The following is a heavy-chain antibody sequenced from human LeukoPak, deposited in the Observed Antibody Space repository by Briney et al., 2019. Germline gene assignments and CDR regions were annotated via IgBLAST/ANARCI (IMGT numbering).Heavy chain of an antibody. CDR1: GFTFNSYE. CDR3: ARGGSYVHY. V-gene: IGHV3-48*03. CDR2: INSGGSAI. Sequence: PGGSLRLSCAASGFTFNSYEMNWVRQAPGKGLEWVSYINSGGSAICYADSVKGRFTISRDNAKNSLYLQMNSLRADDTSVYYCARGGSYVHYWGQGTLVTVSS. J-gene: IGHJ4*02. D-gene: IGHD1-26*01.